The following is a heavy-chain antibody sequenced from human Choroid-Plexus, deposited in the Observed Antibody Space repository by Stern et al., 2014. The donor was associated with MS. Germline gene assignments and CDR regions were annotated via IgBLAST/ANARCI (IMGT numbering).Heavy chain of an antibody. CDR2: ASYDGSNK. J-gene: IGHJ5*02. Sequence: VHLVESGGGVVQPGRPLRLSCVASGFTFGSCAMHWVRQAPGKGLAWVAGASYDGSNKYYADSVKGRFTISRDNSQNTLYMQMSSLRPEDTAVYYCAKDRQYLTYXFDHWGQGSLVTVSS. CDR1: GFTFGSCA. CDR3: AKDRQYLTYXFDH. V-gene: IGHV3-30*18. D-gene: IGHD2/OR15-2a*01.